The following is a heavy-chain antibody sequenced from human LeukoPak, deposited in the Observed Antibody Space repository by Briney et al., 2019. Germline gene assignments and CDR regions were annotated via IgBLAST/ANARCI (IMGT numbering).Heavy chain of an antibody. Sequence: SETLSLTCTVSGGSISSYYWSWIRQPPGKGLEWIGCIYYSGSTNYNPSLKSRVTISVDTSKNQFSLKLSSVTAADTAVYYCARQGEIGSSWYRDWFDPWGQGTLVTVSS. J-gene: IGHJ5*02. CDR3: ARQGEIGSSWYRDWFDP. D-gene: IGHD6-13*01. CDR1: GGSISSYY. CDR2: IYYSGST. V-gene: IGHV4-59*08.